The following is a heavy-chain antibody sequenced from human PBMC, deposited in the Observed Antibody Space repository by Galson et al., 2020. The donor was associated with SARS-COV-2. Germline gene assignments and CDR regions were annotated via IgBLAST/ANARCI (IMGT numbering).Heavy chain of an antibody. CDR1: GFTFSSYG. CDR3: AKDTGGYYYGSGSCEFDY. CDR2: ISYDGSNK. V-gene: IGHV3-30*18. J-gene: IGHJ4*02. D-gene: IGHD3-10*01. Sequence: GESLKISCAASGFTFSSYGMHWVRQAPGKGLEWVAVISYDGSNKYYADSVKGRFTISRDNSKNTLYLQMNSLRAEDTAVYYCAKDTGGYYYGSGSCEFDYWGQGTLVTVSS.